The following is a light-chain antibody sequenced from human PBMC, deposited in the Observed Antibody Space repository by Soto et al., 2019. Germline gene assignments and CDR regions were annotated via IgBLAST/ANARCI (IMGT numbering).Light chain of an antibody. V-gene: IGKV3-20*01. CDR2: GTS. Sequence: EIVLTQSPGTLSLSHGERATLYCRASKSVSSRYLAWYQQKPGQAPRLLIYGTSSRATGIPDRFSGSGSGTDFTLTISRLEPEDFAVYYCKQYGSSPRTFGQGPTVAIK. CDR1: KSVSSRY. J-gene: IGKJ1*01. CDR3: KQYGSSPRT.